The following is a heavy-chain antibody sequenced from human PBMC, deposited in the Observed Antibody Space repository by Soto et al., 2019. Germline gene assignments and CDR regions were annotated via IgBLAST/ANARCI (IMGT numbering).Heavy chain of an antibody. CDR3: ARAVAVPADFDY. CDR2: INAGNGNT. Sequence: QVQLVQSGAEEKKPGASVKVSCKASGYTFTGYAMHWVRQAPGQRLEWMGWINAGNGNTKYSQKFQGRVTITRDPSASAAYMELSSLSSEDTAVYYCARAVAVPADFDYWGQGTLVTVSS. V-gene: IGHV1-3*05. D-gene: IGHD6-19*01. J-gene: IGHJ4*02. CDR1: GYTFTGYA.